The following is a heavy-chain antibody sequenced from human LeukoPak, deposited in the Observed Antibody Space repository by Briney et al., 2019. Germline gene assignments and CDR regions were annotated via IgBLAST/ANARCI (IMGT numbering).Heavy chain of an antibody. CDR3: AREAPFGGSDPFDY. CDR2: ISWNSGSI. J-gene: IGHJ4*02. Sequence: GGSLRLSCAASGFTFDDYAMHWVRQAPGKGLEWVSGISWNSGSIGYADSVKGRFTISRDNAKNSLYLQTNSLRAEDTAVYYCAREAPFGGSDPFDYWGQGTLVTVSS. V-gene: IGHV3-9*01. D-gene: IGHD2/OR15-2a*01. CDR1: GFTFDDYA.